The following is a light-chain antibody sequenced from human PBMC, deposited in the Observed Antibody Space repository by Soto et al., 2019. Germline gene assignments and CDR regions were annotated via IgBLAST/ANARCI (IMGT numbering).Light chain of an antibody. Sequence: DIVMTQSPLSLPVTPGEPASISCRSSQSLLHSNGYNYLDWYLQKPGQSPQLLIYLGSNRASGVPDRFIGSGSGTDFTLTISRVEAEDVWVYYCMQALQTPPTFGQGTKLEIK. J-gene: IGKJ2*01. CDR1: QSLLHSNGYNY. CDR3: MQALQTPPT. CDR2: LGS. V-gene: IGKV2-28*01.